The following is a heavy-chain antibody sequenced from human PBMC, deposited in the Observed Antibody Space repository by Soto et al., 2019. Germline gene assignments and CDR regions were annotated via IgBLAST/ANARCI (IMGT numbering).Heavy chain of an antibody. CDR1: GYSFQRYG. J-gene: IGHJ4*02. V-gene: IGHV1-18*01. Sequence: QVQLVQSGAEVKRPGASVKVSCKASGYSFQRYGISWVRQAPGQGLEWVGWISAFNGDTKYAQRLQDRVYMTTDTSTDTAHMELRSLRSDDTAIYYCARDSPNSGLLGGNYWGQGTLVTVSS. CDR2: ISAFNGDT. D-gene: IGHD6-19*01. CDR3: ARDSPNSGLLGGNY.